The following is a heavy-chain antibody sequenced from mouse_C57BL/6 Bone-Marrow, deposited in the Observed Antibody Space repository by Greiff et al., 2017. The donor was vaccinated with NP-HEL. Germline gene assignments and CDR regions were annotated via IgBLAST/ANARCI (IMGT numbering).Heavy chain of an antibody. CDR2: ISGGGGNT. V-gene: IGHV5-9*01. CDR1: GFTFSSYT. J-gene: IGHJ4*01. Sequence: DVKLVESGGGLVKPGGSLKLSCAASGFTFSSYTMSWVRQTPEKRLEWVATISGGGGNTYYPDSVKGRFTISRDNAKNTLYLQMSSLRSEDTALYYCAIRRFYAMDYWGQGTSVTVSS. CDR3: AIRRFYAMDY.